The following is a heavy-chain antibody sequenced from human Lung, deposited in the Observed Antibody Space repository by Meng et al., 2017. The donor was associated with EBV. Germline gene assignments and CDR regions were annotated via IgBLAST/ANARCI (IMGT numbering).Heavy chain of an antibody. Sequence: QVWLVQPGGGVEKPGASVKVSCKASGYTFTNYYMNWVRRAPGQGVEWMGIIHTSVGYTSHAQKFQGRVTMTRDTSTSTVHMEVSSLRSADTAVYYCARASRVLGGFDYWGQGTLVTVSS. V-gene: IGHV1-46*01. CDR3: ARASRVLGGFDY. J-gene: IGHJ4*02. CDR1: GYTFTNYY. CDR2: IHTSVGYT. D-gene: IGHD3-16*01.